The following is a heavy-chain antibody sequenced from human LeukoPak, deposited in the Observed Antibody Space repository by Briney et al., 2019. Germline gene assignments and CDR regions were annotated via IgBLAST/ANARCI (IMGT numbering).Heavy chain of an antibody. D-gene: IGHD2-8*01. V-gene: IGHV1-69*13. CDR2: IIPIFGTA. J-gene: IGHJ4*02. CDR1: GGTFSSYA. Sequence: GASVKVSCKASGGTFSSYAISWVRQAPGQGLEWMGGIIPIFGTANYAQKFQGRVTITADESTSTAYMELSSLRSEDTAVYYCAREVLTKPTLDYWGQGTLVTVSS. CDR3: AREVLTKPTLDY.